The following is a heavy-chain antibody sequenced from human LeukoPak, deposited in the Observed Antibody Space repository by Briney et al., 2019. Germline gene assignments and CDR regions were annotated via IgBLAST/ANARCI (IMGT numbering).Heavy chain of an antibody. CDR3: VRDTTTWPYNFDY. CDR1: GFTFSSYE. D-gene: IGHD1-14*01. V-gene: IGHV3-48*03. CDR2: ISDSGSTI. Sequence: GGSLRLSCAASGFTFSSYEMNWVRQAPGKGLEWVSYISDSGSTIYYADSVKGRFTISRDNAKNSLSLQMNSLRAEDTAVYYCVRDTTTWPYNFDYWGQGTLVTVPS. J-gene: IGHJ4*02.